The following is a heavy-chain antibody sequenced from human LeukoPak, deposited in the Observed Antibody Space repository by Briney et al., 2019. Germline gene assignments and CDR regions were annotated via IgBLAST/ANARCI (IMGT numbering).Heavy chain of an antibody. CDR3: ARDTGRHSSSWYFGGDFQH. J-gene: IGHJ1*01. CDR2: IKQDGSEK. Sequence: GGSLRLSCAASGFTFSSYWMSWVRQAPGKGLEWVANIKQDGSEKYYVDSVKGRFTISRDNAKNSLYLQMNSLRAEDTAVYYCARDTGRHSSSWYFGGDFQHWGQGTLVTVSS. V-gene: IGHV3-7*01. D-gene: IGHD6-13*01. CDR1: GFTFSSYW.